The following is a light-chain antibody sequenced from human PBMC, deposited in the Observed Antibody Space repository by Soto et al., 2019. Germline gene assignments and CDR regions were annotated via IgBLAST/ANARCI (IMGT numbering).Light chain of an antibody. CDR2: YDD. Sequence: QSVLTQSPSVSEAPRLTVTISCSGSSSNIGTYAVTWYQHLPGKAPKLLIYYDDVRPSGVSDRFSASKSGPSASLAIRGLQSGDEGDYYCATWDDSRNALVFGGGTKLTVL. CDR1: SSNIGTYA. V-gene: IGLV1-36*01. J-gene: IGLJ2*01. CDR3: ATWDDSRNALV.